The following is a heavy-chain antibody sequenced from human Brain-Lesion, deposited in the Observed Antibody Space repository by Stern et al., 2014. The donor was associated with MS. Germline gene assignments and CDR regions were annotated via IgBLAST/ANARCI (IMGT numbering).Heavy chain of an antibody. CDR1: GGSISSSTYY. CDR2: IYYSGFT. V-gene: IGHV4-39*01. D-gene: IGHD1-26*01. Sequence: QVQLQESGPGLVKPSETLSLTCTVSGGSISSSTYYWAWIRQPPGKGLEWIGSIYYSGFTYYNPSLKSRGTISVDMTKNQFSLKLSSVTAADTAIYYCARHDSVPRPSQLYSARDRGPGYFDYWGQGTLVTVSS. CDR3: ARHDSVPRPSQLYSARDRGPGYFDY. J-gene: IGHJ4*02.